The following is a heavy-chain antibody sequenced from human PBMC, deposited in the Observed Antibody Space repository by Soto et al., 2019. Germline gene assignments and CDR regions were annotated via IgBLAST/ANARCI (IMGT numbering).Heavy chain of an antibody. V-gene: IGHV3-30*18. CDR1: GFTFNIYG. J-gene: IGHJ4*02. Sequence: HPGGSLRLSCAASGFTFNIYGMHRVRQAPDKGLEWVALISYDGSNQYYADSVKGRFTISRDNSKNTLFLQMNSLRADDTAVYYCAKDQASGQGSFDSWGQGTLVTVSS. CDR2: ISYDGSNQ. CDR3: AKDQASGQGSFDS.